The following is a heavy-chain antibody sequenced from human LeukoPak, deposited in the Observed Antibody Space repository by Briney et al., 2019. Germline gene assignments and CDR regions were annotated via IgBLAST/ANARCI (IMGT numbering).Heavy chain of an antibody. V-gene: IGHV3-33*01. CDR2: IYYDGSNK. D-gene: IGHD4-11*01. J-gene: IGHJ6*03. Sequence: PGGSLRLSCAASGFTFNSYGMHWVRQSPGKGLEPVAVIYYDGSNKYYADSVKGRFTISRDNSKNTLDLQMNSLRADDTAVYYCARAHYSNGPPYYFYYYMDVWGKGTTVTVSS. CDR3: ARAHYSNGPPYYFYYYMDV. CDR1: GFTFNSYG.